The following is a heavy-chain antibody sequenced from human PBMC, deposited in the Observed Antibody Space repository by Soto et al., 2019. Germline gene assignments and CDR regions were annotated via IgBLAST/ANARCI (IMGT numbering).Heavy chain of an antibody. V-gene: IGHV1-18*01. CDR3: ARSPRISRAGDV. CDR2: LNPYNGNT. J-gene: IGHJ6*04. Sequence: QVQLVQSGGEVKKPGASVRLSCEASGYGFTTFGITWVRQAPGQGLEWMGWLNPYNGNTNYAQNVQDRMTMDADTSSNTAFMALTNLKFADTAIYYCARSPRISRAGDVWGKGTTVTVSS. CDR1: GYGFTTFG. D-gene: IGHD3-10*01.